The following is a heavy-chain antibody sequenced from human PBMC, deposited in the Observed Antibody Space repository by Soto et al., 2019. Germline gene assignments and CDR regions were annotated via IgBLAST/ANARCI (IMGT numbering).Heavy chain of an antibody. CDR3: ARGRYGDY. D-gene: IGHD1-1*01. CDR2: ISALNGNP. CDR1: GYAFTTSG. Sequence: QVHLVHSGAEVKKPGAPLKVSCKGSGYAFTTSGITWVRQAPGQGLEWMGWISALNGNPNYAQKLQGRVTVTRDTSTSTAYMELRSLRSDDTAVYYCARGRYGDYWGQGALVTVSS. J-gene: IGHJ4*02. V-gene: IGHV1-18*01.